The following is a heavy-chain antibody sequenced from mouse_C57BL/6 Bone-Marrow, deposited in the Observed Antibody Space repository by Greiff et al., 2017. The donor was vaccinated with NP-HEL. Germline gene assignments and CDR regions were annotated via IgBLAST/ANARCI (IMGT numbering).Heavy chain of an antibody. J-gene: IGHJ1*03. Sequence: VQLQQPGAELVMPGASVKLSCKASGYTFTSYWMHWVKQRPGQGLEWIGEIDPSDSYTNYNQKFKGKSTLTVDKSSSTAYMQLSSLTSEDSAVYYCARILRYQTSYFDVWGTGTTVTVSS. CDR3: ARILRYQTSYFDV. V-gene: IGHV1-69*01. CDR2: IDPSDSYT. D-gene: IGHD1-1*01. CDR1: GYTFTSYW.